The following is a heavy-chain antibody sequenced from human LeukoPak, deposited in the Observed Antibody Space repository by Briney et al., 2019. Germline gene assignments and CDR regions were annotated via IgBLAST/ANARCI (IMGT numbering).Heavy chain of an antibody. CDR1: GGSISSYY. CDR2: IYYSGST. V-gene: IGHV4-59*08. J-gene: IGHJ3*02. CDR3: ARHRDAFDI. Sequence: SETLSLTCTVSGGSISSYYWNWIRQPPGKGLEWIGYIYYSGSTNYNPSLKSRVTISVDTSKNQFSLKLSSVTAADTAVYYCARHRDAFDIWGQGTMVTVSS.